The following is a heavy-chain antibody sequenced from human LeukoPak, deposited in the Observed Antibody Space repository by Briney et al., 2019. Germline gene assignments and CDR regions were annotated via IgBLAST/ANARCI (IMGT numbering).Heavy chain of an antibody. V-gene: IGHV4-34*01. CDR1: GGSFSGYY. Sequence: SETLSLTCAVYGGSFSGYYWSWIRQPPGKGLEWIGEINHSGSTNYNPSLKSRVTISVDTSKNQFSLKLSSVTAADTAVYYCARGAYCGGDCYPAHYYYYYMDVWVKGTTVTVSS. D-gene: IGHD2-21*01. CDR2: INHSGST. J-gene: IGHJ6*03. CDR3: ARGAYCGGDCYPAHYYYYYMDV.